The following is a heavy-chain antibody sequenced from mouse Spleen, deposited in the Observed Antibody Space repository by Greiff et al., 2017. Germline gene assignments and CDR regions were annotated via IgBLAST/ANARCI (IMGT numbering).Heavy chain of an antibody. Sequence: VQLKQSGAELVKPGASVKISCKASGYAFSSYWMNWVKQRPGKGLEWIGQIYPGDGDTNYNGKFKGKATLTADKSSSTAYMQLSSLTSEDSAVYFCARSGLRLRSFDYWGQGTTLTVSS. V-gene: IGHV1-80*01. D-gene: IGHD1-2*01. J-gene: IGHJ2*01. CDR2: IYPGDGDT. CDR1: GYAFSSYW. CDR3: ARSGLRLRSFDY.